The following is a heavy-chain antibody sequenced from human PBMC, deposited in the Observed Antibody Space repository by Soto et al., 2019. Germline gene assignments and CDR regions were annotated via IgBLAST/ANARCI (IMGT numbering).Heavy chain of an antibody. CDR3: ARLRGQFYYGMDV. D-gene: IGHD6-19*01. CDR2: IDPNNGDT. Sequence: QVQLVQSGAEVKKPGASVKVSCKASGYNFIGYYIHWVRQAPGQGLQWMGWIDPNNGDTDSAQKFQGRITMTRDTSISTVYMDLSSLRIDDTAIYYCARLRGQFYYGMDVWGQGITVAVSS. J-gene: IGHJ6*02. V-gene: IGHV1-2*02. CDR1: GYNFIGYY.